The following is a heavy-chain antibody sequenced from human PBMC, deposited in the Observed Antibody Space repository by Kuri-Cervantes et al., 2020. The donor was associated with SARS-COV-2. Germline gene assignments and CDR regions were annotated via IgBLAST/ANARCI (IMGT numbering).Heavy chain of an antibody. V-gene: IGHV3-23*01. CDR1: GFSFSDYV. J-gene: IGHJ1*01. D-gene: IGHD2-15*01. Sequence: GGSLRLSCAASGFSFSDYVMTWVRQAQGKGLEWVSIINDAGTTTHYADSVKGRFTISREKTKNTLYLQMNSLRVEDTAVYYCAKDGFVGGLGSPGRAYFKHWGQGTLVTVSS. CDR2: INDAGTTT. CDR3: AKDGFVGGLGSPGRAYFKH.